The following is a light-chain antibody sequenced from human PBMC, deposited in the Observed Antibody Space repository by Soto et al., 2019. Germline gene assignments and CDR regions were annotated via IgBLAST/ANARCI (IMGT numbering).Light chain of an antibody. CDR3: QQYDNWPPIT. CDR2: GAS. Sequence: EIVLTQSPATLSLSPGERATLSCRASQSVSSNLAWYQQKPGQAPRLLIYGASTRVAGIPARFSGSGSGTEFTLTISGLQSEDFAVYYCQQYDNWPPITFGQGTRLESK. CDR1: QSVSSN. V-gene: IGKV3-15*01. J-gene: IGKJ5*01.